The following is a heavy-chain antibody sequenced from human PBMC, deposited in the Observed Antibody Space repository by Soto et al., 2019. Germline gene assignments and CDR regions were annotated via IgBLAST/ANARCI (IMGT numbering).Heavy chain of an antibody. CDR1: GFTFSSYS. V-gene: IGHV3-21*01. J-gene: IGHJ2*01. Sequence: EVQLVESGGGLDKPGGSLRLSCAASGFTFSSYSMNWVRQAPGKGLEWVSSISSSRSYIYYADSVRGRCTISRDDAKNSLDLQMNRLRAEDTAVYYCARDPSMVRGENWYFDLWGRGTLVTVSS. CDR2: ISSSRSYI. CDR3: ARDPSMVRGENWYFDL. D-gene: IGHD3-10*01.